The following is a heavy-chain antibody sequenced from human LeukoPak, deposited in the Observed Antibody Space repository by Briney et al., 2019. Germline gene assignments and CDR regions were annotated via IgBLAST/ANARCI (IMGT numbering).Heavy chain of an antibody. V-gene: IGHV4-4*07. CDR2: ICTSGST. Sequence: SETLSLTCTVSGGSNSSYYWSWIRQPAGKGLEWIGRICTSGSTDYDPSLKSRVTMSVDTSKNQFSLKRSSVTAADAAVYYCARGAYGSPIQNWFDPWGQGTLVTVSS. D-gene: IGHD3-10*01. J-gene: IGHJ5*02. CDR3: ARGAYGSPIQNWFDP. CDR1: GGSNSSYY.